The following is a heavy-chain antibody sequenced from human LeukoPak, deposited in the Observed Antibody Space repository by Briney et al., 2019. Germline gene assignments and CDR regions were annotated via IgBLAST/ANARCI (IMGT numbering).Heavy chain of an antibody. D-gene: IGHD3-10*01. Sequence: PGGSLRLSCAASGFTFSSYGMNWVRQAPGKGLEWVSYISSSGSTIYYADSAKGRFTISRDNAKNSLYLQMNSLRAEDTAVYYCASGPMAYFDYWGQGTLVTVSS. CDR3: ASGPMAYFDY. V-gene: IGHV3-48*01. CDR2: ISSSGSTI. J-gene: IGHJ4*02. CDR1: GFTFSSYG.